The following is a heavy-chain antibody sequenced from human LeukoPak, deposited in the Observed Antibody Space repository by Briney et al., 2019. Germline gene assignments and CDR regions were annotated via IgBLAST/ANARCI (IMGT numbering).Heavy chain of an antibody. CDR1: GGSISTFY. J-gene: IGHJ3*02. D-gene: IGHD3-16*01. CDR3: ARGPYIRLQGGFLPGAFDI. Sequence: SETLSLTCTVSGGSISTFYWSWIRQPAGKGVEYIGRIFTSGSTDYNPSLKSRVTMSVDTSKNQFSLKLSSVTAADTAVYYCARGPYIRLQGGFLPGAFDIWGQGTMVTVSS. CDR2: IFTSGST. V-gene: IGHV4-4*07.